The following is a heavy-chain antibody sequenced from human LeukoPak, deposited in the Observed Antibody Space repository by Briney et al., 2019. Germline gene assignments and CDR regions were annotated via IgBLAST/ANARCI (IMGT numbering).Heavy chain of an antibody. CDR1: GFTFSDYY. CDR3: ARDRSSSSWYRWFDP. J-gene: IGHJ5*02. CDR2: ISSSGSTT. V-gene: IGHV3-11*01. D-gene: IGHD6-13*01. Sequence: PGGSLRLSCAASGFTFSDYYMSWIRQAPGKGLEWVSYISSSGSTTYYADSVKGRFTISRDNAKNSLYLQMNSLRAEDTAVYYCARDRSSSSWYRWFDPWGQGTLVTVSS.